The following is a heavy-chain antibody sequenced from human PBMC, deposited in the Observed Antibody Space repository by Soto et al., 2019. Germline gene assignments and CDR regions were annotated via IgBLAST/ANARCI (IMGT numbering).Heavy chain of an antibody. J-gene: IGHJ6*02. CDR2: ISYDGSNK. V-gene: IGHV3-30-3*01. D-gene: IGHD1-1*01. Sequence: QVQLVESGGGVVQPGRSLRLSCAASGFTFSSYAMHWVRQAPGKGLEWVAVISYDGSNKYYADSVKGRFTISRDNSKNTLYLQMNSLRAEDTAVYYCARADRGTGISFPYGMDVWGQGTTVTVSS. CDR3: ARADRGTGISFPYGMDV. CDR1: GFTFSSYA.